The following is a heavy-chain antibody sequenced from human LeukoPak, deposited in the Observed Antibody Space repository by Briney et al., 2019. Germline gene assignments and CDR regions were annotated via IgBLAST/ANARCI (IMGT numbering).Heavy chain of an antibody. J-gene: IGHJ5*01. D-gene: IGHD6-19*01. CDR2: INTDGTVT. CDR3: GTKHWLGSPPDS. CDR1: GFTFSKYW. V-gene: IGHV3-74*01. Sequence: GGSLRLSSPASGFTFSKYWMLWVRQAPGEGLESVSRINTDGTVTTYADSVKGRFTVSRDNDDNTMFLQVDSVRDEDTAVYYRGTKHWLGSPPDSWGQGTPVTVSS.